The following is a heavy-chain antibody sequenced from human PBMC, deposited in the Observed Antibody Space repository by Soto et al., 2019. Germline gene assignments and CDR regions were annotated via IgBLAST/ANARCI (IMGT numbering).Heavy chain of an antibody. CDR1: GGSISSGGYY. D-gene: IGHD1-26*01. CDR2: IYYSGST. CDR3: AREEPLYQEGAMTWYFDL. J-gene: IGHJ2*01. Sequence: QVQLQESGPGLVKPSQTLSLTCTVSGGSISSGGYYWSWIRQHPGKGLEWIGYIYYSGSTYYNPSLKSRVTISGYTSKNQFSLKLSSVTAADTAVYYCAREEPLYQEGAMTWYFDLWGRGTLVTVSS. V-gene: IGHV4-31*03.